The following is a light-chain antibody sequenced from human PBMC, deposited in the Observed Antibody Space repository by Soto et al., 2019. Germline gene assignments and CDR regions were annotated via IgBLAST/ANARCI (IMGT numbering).Light chain of an antibody. CDR3: QQRSNWPTT. J-gene: IGKJ1*01. CDR2: EAS. Sequence: ELVLTHSPATLSLSPGERATLSCRASQSVSSYLAWYQQRPGQAPRLLIYEASNRATGIPARFSGSGSGTDFTLTISSLEPEDFALYYCQQRSNWPTTFGQGTKV. V-gene: IGKV3-11*01. CDR1: QSVSSY.